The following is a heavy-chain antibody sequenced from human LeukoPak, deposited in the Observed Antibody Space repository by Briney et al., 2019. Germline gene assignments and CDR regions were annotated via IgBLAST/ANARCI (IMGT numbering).Heavy chain of an antibody. CDR3: ARDPDHMITFGGVIPDAFDI. Sequence: SQTLSLTCTVSGGSISSGGYYWSWIRQPPGKGLEWIGYIYHSGSTYYNPPLKSRVTISVDRSKNQFSLKLSSVTAADTAVYYCARDPDHMITFGGVIPDAFDIWGQGTMVTVSS. CDR2: IYHSGST. J-gene: IGHJ3*02. V-gene: IGHV4-30-2*01. D-gene: IGHD3-16*02. CDR1: GGSISSGGYY.